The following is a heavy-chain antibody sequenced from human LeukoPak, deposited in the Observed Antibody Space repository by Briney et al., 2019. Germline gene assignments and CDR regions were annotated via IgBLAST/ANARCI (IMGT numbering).Heavy chain of an antibody. J-gene: IGHJ3*02. CDR3: ARDLLGTSAFDI. Sequence: PSETLSLTCTVSGGSISSYYWSWIRQPPGKGLEWIGCIYYSGSTNYNPSLKSRVTISVDTSKNQFSLKLSSVTAADTAVYYCARDLLGTSAFDIWGQGTMVTVSS. V-gene: IGHV4-59*01. CDR2: IYYSGST. CDR1: GGSISSYY. D-gene: IGHD2-8*02.